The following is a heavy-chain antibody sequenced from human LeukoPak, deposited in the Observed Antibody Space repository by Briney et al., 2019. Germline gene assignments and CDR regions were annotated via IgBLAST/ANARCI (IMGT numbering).Heavy chain of an antibody. CDR2: INHSGSA. V-gene: IGHV4-34*01. Sequence: SETLSLTCAVYGGSLSGSYWSWIRQPPGKGLEWIGEINHSGSANYNPSLKSRVTLSIDKSKNQFSLKLSSVTAADTAVYYCARDAFGFYYYGMDVWGQGTTVTVSS. J-gene: IGHJ6*02. CDR1: GGSLSGSY. CDR3: ARDAFGFYYYGMDV. D-gene: IGHD3-3*01.